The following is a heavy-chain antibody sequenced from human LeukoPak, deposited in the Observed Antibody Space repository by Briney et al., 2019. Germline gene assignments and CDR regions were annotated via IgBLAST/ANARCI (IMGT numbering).Heavy chain of an antibody. Sequence: ASVKVSCKASGYTFTGYYMHWVRQAPGQGLEWMGWINPNSGGTNYAQKFQGRVTMTRDTSISTVYMELSRLRSDDTAVYYCARDHHYYGSGSYYNVLAYYYYYMDVWGKGTTVTISS. D-gene: IGHD3-10*01. CDR2: INPNSGGT. CDR3: ARDHHYYGSGSYYNVLAYYYYYMDV. V-gene: IGHV1-2*02. J-gene: IGHJ6*03. CDR1: GYTFTGYY.